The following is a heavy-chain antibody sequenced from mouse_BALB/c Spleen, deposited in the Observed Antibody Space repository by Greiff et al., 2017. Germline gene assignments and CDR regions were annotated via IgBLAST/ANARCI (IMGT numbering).Heavy chain of an antibody. J-gene: IGHJ2*01. CDR2: ISSGSSTI. CDR3: AREIYYGNYYFDY. V-gene: IGHV5-17*02. CDR1: GFTFSSFG. D-gene: IGHD2-1*01. Sequence: EVQRVESGGGLVQPGGSRKLSCAASGFTFSSFGMHWVRQAPEKGLEWVAYISSGSSTIYYADTVKGRFTISRDNPKNTLFLQMTSLRSEDTAMYYCAREIYYGNYYFDYWGQGTTLTVSS.